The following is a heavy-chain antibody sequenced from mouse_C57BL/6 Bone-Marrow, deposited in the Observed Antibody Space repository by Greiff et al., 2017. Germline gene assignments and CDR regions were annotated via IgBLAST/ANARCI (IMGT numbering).Heavy chain of an antibody. D-gene: IGHD2-1*01. Sequence: EVQVVESGEGLVKPGGSLKLSCAASGFTFSSYAMSWVRQTPETRLEWVAYINSGGDYIYSADPVKGRFTISRDNARNTLYLQMSSLKSEDTARYYCTRARLYGNFADWGQGTRVTVSA. V-gene: IGHV5-9-1*02. CDR3: TRARLYGNFAD. J-gene: IGHJ3*01. CDR1: GFTFSSYA. CDR2: INSGGDYI.